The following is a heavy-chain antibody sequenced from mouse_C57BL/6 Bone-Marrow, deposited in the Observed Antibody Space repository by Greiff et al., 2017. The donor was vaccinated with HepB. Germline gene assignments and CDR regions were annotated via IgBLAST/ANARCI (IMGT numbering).Heavy chain of an antibody. CDR3: TTRYYDYDDWFAY. CDR2: IEPYDGET. CDR1: GFNINDDY. Sequence: VQLKQSGAELVRPGASVKLSCTASGFNINDDYMHWVKQRPKQGLEWIGSIEPYDGETESDSKFQGKATLTVDTSSNTAYLQLSSLTSEDTAVYYCTTRYYDYDDWFAYWGQGTLVTVSA. D-gene: IGHD2-4*01. J-gene: IGHJ3*01. V-gene: IGHV14-4*01.